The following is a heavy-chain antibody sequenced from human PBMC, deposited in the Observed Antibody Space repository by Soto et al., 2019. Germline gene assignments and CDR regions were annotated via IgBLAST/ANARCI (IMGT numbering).Heavy chain of an antibody. J-gene: IGHJ4*02. CDR2: SSSSGSTA. Sequence: GSLRLSCAASGFTFSRFDWHWVRQATGKGMECISYSSSSGSTAYYASSVEGRFSISRDNGNNSVYLQMDSLRAEDTALYYCTRAAWFPYLSFYWGQGALVTVSS. CDR3: TRAAWFPYLSFY. CDR1: GFTFSRFD. D-gene: IGHD3-10*01. V-gene: IGHV3-48*03.